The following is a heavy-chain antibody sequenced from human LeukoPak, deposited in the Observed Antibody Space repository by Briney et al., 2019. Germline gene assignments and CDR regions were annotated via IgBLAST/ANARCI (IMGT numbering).Heavy chain of an antibody. CDR1: GFTFSSYS. V-gene: IGHV3-21*01. D-gene: IGHD1-7*01. CDR3: ARGRGNWNYAFI. J-gene: IGHJ4*02. CDR2: ISSSSSYI. Sequence: PGGSLRLSCAASGFTFSSYSMNWVRQAPGKGLEWVASISSSSSYIYYADSVKGRLTISRDNAKNSLYLQMNSLRAEDTAVYYCARGRGNWNYAFIWGQGTLVTVSS.